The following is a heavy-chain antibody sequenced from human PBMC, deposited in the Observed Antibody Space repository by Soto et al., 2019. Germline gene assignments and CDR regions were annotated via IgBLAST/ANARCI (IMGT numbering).Heavy chain of an antibody. Sequence: ASVKVSCKASGYTFTSYGISWVRQAPGQGLEWMGWISAYNGNTNYAQKLQGRVTMTTDTSTSTAYMELRSLRSDDTAVYYCAREAYCGGDCYSDYYYGMDVWGQGTTVTVSS. CDR3: AREAYCGGDCYSDYYYGMDV. V-gene: IGHV1-18*01. D-gene: IGHD2-21*02. J-gene: IGHJ6*02. CDR2: ISAYNGNT. CDR1: GYTFTSYG.